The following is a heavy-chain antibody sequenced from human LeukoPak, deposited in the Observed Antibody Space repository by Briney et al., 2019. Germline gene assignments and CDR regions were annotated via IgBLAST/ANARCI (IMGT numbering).Heavy chain of an antibody. CDR1: GYSFTSYW. Sequence: GESLKIPCKGSGYSFTSYWIGWMRQMPGKGLEWLGIINPGDSDTRYSPSFQGQVTISADKSISTANLQWSSLKASDTAMYYCARRIGSGWYDYWGQGTLVTVSS. CDR3: ARRIGSGWYDY. J-gene: IGHJ4*02. V-gene: IGHV5-51*01. D-gene: IGHD6-19*01. CDR2: INPGDSDT.